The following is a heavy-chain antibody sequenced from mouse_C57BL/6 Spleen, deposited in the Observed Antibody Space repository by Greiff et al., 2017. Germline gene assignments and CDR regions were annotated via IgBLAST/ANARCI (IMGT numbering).Heavy chain of an antibody. CDR2: IYPGNGDT. CDR1: GYTFTSYN. D-gene: IGHD2-4*01. V-gene: IGHV1-12*01. J-gene: IGHJ4*01. Sequence: QVQLKQSGAELVRPGASVKMSCKASGYTFTSYNMHWVKQTPRQGLEWIGAIYPGNGDTSYNQKFKGKATLTVDKSSSTAYMQLSSLTSEDSAVYFCARGDYDYDGDYYAMDYWGQGTSVTVSS. CDR3: ARGDYDYDGDYYAMDY.